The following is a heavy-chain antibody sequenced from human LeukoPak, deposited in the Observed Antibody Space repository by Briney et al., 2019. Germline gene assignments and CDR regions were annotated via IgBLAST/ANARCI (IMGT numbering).Heavy chain of an antibody. J-gene: IGHJ4*02. CDR3: EKGLGNLFDD. Sequence: GGSLRLSCAASGLTLRSFGMHWVRQAAGKGLEWVTFISYDGSDRHYADSVKGRFTISRDTSKNTLYLQMNSLRVEDTAVYFCEKGLGNLFDDWGQGTLVTVSS. CDR1: GLTLRSFG. D-gene: IGHD1-14*01. V-gene: IGHV3-30*18. CDR2: ISYDGSDR.